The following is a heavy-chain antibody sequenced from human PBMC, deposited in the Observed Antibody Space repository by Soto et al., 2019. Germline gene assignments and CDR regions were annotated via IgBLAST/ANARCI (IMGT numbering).Heavy chain of an antibody. D-gene: IGHD6-13*01. CDR1: GDSISSSNW. V-gene: IGHV4-4*02. J-gene: IGHJ6*02. CDR2: IYHTGIT. Sequence: PSETLSLTCAVSGDSISSSNWWTWVRQPPGKGLEWIGDIYHTGITNYNPSLKSRVTILVDKSKNQFSLKLTSVTAADTAVYYCARYSASGFYYYFGMDVWGQGTTVTVSS. CDR3: ARYSASGFYYYFGMDV.